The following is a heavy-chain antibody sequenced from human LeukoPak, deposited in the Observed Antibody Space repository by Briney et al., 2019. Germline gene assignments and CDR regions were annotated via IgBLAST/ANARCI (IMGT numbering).Heavy chain of an antibody. Sequence: GGSLRLSCAASGFTFNSFNMDWVRQAPGKGLEWISFISNSRNTSHYADSVKGRFTIFRDNVKNSLYLQMNNLRPEDTAVYYCARVNSNYVPPGAYWGQGTLVTVSS. V-gene: IGHV3-48*01. J-gene: IGHJ4*02. CDR3: ARVNSNYVPPGAY. CDR1: GFTFNSFN. D-gene: IGHD4-11*01. CDR2: ISNSRNTS.